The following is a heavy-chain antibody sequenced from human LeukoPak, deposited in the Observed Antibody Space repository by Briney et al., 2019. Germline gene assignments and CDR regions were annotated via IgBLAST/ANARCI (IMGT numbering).Heavy chain of an antibody. D-gene: IGHD3-10*01. Sequence: QPGGSLRLSCAASGFTFSIDGLHWVRQAPGKGLEWVAVIYYVGYNTYYADSVKGRFTISRDNSKNMMYLQMDSLSPEDTAVYYCARAGGSGSYNAFDIWGPGTMVTVSS. V-gene: IGHV3-33*01. CDR2: IYYVGYNT. CDR3: ARAGGSGSYNAFDI. J-gene: IGHJ3*02. CDR1: GFTFSIDG.